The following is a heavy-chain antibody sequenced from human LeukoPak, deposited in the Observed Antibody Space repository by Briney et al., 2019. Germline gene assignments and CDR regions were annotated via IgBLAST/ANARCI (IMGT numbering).Heavy chain of an antibody. D-gene: IGHD3-10*01. CDR1: GFTFDDYA. Sequence: PGRSVRLSCAASGFTFDDYAMHWVRQAPGKGLEWVSGISWNSGSIGYADSVKGRFTISRDNAKNSLYLQMNSLRAEDTALYYCAKSYGSGGGFDYWGQGTLVTVSS. CDR2: ISWNSGSI. J-gene: IGHJ4*02. V-gene: IGHV3-9*01. CDR3: AKSYGSGGGFDY.